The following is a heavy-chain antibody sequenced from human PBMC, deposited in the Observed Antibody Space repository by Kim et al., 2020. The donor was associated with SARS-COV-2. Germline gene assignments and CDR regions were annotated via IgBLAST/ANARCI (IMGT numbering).Heavy chain of an antibody. CDR3: ARVAPRYFDWLLYQGNAFDI. Sequence: FTISRDNAKNSLYLQMNSLRAEDTAVYYCARVAPRYFDWLLYQGNAFDIWGQGTMVTVSS. J-gene: IGHJ3*02. V-gene: IGHV3-11*06. D-gene: IGHD3-9*01.